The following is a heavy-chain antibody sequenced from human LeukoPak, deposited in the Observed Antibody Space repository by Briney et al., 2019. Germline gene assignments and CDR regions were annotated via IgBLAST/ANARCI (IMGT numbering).Heavy chain of an antibody. CDR2: IIPIFGTA. CDR1: GGTFSSYA. V-gene: IGHV1-69*01. J-gene: IGHJ4*02. D-gene: IGHD5-18*01. CDR3: ARERAHSGYGYGHRPFDY. Sequence: SVKVSCKASGGTFSSYAISWVRQAPGQGLEWMGGIIPIFGTANYAQKFQGRVTITADESTSTAYMELSSLRSEDTAVYYCARERAHSGYGYGHRPFDYWGQGTLVTVFS.